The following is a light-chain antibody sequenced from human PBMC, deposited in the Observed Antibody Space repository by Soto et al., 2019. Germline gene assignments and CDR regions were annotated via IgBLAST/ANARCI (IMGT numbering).Light chain of an antibody. V-gene: IGLV2-14*01. Sequence: QSALTQPASVSGTPGQSITISCTGSNSDVGLYDFVSWYQHHPGRAPKLIVSEVSHRPSGISNRFSGSKSGNTASLTISGLQSEDEADYYCSSYAGSNYVFGTGTKLTVL. CDR3: SSYAGSNYV. CDR2: EVS. CDR1: NSDVGLYDF. J-gene: IGLJ1*01.